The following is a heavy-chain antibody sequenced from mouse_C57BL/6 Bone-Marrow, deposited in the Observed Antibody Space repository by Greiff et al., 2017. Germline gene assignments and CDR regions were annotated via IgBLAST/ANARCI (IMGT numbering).Heavy chain of an antibody. Sequence: QVQLQQSGPELVKPGASVKISCKASGYAFSSSWMNWVKQRPGKGLEWIGRIYPGDGDTNYNGKFKGKATLTADTSSSTAYLQLSSLTSEDSAVYFCAGIYYDGMDGYFDVWGTGTTVTVSS. CDR2: IYPGDGDT. J-gene: IGHJ1*03. CDR3: AGIYYDGMDGYFDV. D-gene: IGHD1-1*01. CDR1: GYAFSSSW. V-gene: IGHV1-82*01.